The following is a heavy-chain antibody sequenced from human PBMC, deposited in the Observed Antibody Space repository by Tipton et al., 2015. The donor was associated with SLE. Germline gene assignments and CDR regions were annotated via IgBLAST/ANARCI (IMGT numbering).Heavy chain of an antibody. CDR1: GYTFTNYG. V-gene: IGHV1-2*02. Sequence: QVQLVQSGAEVKKPGASVKVSCKASGYTFTNYGINWVRQAPGQGFEWMGWINPNSGGTNYAQKFQGRVTMTRDTSISTAYMELSRLRSDDTAVYYCVRECSSTPFLDFFDYWGQGTLVTVSS. J-gene: IGHJ4*01. CDR3: VRECSSTPFLDFFDY. CDR2: INPNSGGT. D-gene: IGHD2-2*01.